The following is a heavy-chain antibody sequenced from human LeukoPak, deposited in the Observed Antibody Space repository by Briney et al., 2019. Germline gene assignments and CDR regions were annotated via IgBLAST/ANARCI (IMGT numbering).Heavy chain of an antibody. CDR3: ARELLWFGAPLDY. V-gene: IGHV3-7*01. Sequence: PGGSLRLSCAGSGFTFSNSWMGWVRQAPGKGLEWVANIKQDGSEKYYVDSVKGRFTIPRDNARNSMYLQMNSLRAEDTAVYYCARELLWFGAPLDYWGQGTLVTVSS. CDR2: IKQDGSEK. CDR1: GFTFSNSW. J-gene: IGHJ4*02. D-gene: IGHD3-10*01.